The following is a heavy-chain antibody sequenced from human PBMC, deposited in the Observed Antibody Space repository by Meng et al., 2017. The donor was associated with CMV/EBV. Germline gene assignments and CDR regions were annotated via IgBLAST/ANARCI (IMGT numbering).Heavy chain of an antibody. J-gene: IGHJ5*02. CDR1: GGSFSGYY. V-gene: IGHV4-34*01. CDR2: INHSGST. D-gene: IGHD1-26*01. CDR3: ARGVGGWFDP. Sequence: HAHVQQWGAGLLQPSGTLSLTCAVYGGSFSGYYCSGFRQPPGKGLEGIGEINHSGSTNYNPSLKSRVTISVDTSKNQFSLKLSSVTAADTAVYYCARGVGGWFDPWGQGTLVTVSS.